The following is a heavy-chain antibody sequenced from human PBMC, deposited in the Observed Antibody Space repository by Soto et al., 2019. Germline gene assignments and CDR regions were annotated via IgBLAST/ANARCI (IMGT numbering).Heavy chain of an antibody. CDR3: ARDSRDRDAFDI. D-gene: IGHD2-2*01. CDR2: IYSGGST. V-gene: IGHV3-53*04. Sequence: GGSLRLSCAASGFSFSDDWMSWVRQAPGKGLEWVSVIYSGGSTYYADSVKGRFTISRHNSKNTLYLQMNSLRAEDTAVYYCARDSRDRDAFDIWGQGTMVTVSS. J-gene: IGHJ3*02. CDR1: GFSFSDDW.